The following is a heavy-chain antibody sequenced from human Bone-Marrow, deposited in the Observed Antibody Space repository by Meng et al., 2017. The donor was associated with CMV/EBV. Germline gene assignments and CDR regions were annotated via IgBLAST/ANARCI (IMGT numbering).Heavy chain of an antibody. V-gene: IGHV3-48*04. CDR2: ISSSSSTI. CDR1: GFTFSSYS. J-gene: IGHJ5*02. Sequence: GESLKISCAASGFTFSSYSMNWVRQAPGKGLEWVSYISSSSSTIYYADSVKGRFTISRDNAKNSLYLQMNSLRAEDTAVYYCAGPLPSGSFWFDPWGQGTLVPVSS. D-gene: IGHD1-26*01. CDR3: AGPLPSGSFWFDP.